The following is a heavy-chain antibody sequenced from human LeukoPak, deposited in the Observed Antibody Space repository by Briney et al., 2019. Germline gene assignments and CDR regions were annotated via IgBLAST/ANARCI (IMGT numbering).Heavy chain of an antibody. CDR3: ARGLREVLRYFDWLLPNYFDY. CDR2: MYYSGST. CDR1: GGSISSYY. Sequence: PSETLSLTCTVSGGSISSYYWSWIRQPPGKGLEWIGYMYYSGSTNYNPSTNYNPSLKSRVTISVDTSKNQFSLKLSSVTAADTAVYYCARGLREVLRYFDWLLPNYFDYWGQGTLVTVSS. J-gene: IGHJ4*02. D-gene: IGHD3-9*01. V-gene: IGHV4-59*12.